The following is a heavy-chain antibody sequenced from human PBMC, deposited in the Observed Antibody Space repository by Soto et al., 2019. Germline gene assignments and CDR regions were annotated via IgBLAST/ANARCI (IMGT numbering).Heavy chain of an antibody. D-gene: IGHD1-26*01. CDR1: GFTVSSNY. Sequence: EVQLVESGGDLVQPGGSLRLSCAASGFTVSSNYMSWVRQAPGKGLEGISIIYSAGNTYYADSMKGRFTISRDNSKNTLYLQMNSLGAEDTAVYYCARDFVVGGPTINYYYGMDVWGQGTTVTVSS. CDR3: ARDFVVGGPTINYYYGMDV. V-gene: IGHV3-66*01. CDR2: IYSAGNT. J-gene: IGHJ6*02.